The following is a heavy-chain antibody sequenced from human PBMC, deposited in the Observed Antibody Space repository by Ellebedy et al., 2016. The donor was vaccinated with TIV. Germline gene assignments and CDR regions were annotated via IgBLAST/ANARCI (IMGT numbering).Heavy chain of an antibody. CDR1: GFTFSSYW. CDR3: ARDYDMTTVDY. Sequence: GESLKISCAASGFTFSSYWMHWVRHAPGKGLVWVSRINSDGSSTSYADSVKGRFTISRDNAKNTLYLQMNSLRAEDTAVYYCARDYDMTTVDYWGQGTLVTVSS. D-gene: IGHD4-17*01. CDR2: INSDGSST. J-gene: IGHJ4*02. V-gene: IGHV3-74*01.